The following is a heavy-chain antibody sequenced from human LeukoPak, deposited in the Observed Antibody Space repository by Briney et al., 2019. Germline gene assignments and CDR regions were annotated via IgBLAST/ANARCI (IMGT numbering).Heavy chain of an antibody. CDR2: IYYSGST. CDR1: GGSISSGGYY. V-gene: IGHV4-31*03. D-gene: IGHD1-14*01. J-gene: IGHJ6*03. Sequence: PSETLSLTCTVSGGSISSGGYYWRWIRQHPGKGLEWIGYIYYSGSTYYNPSLKSRVTISVDTSKNQFSLKLSSVTAADTAVYYCARVVTTNYYYYMDVWGKGTTVTVSS. CDR3: ARVVTTNYYYYMDV.